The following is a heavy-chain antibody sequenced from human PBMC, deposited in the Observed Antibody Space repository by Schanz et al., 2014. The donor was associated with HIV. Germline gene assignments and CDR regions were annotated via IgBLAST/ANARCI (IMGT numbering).Heavy chain of an antibody. CDR3: ASTIYPYSSSSDYYYGMDV. Sequence: EVQLVESGGGLVQPGGSLRLSCAASGFTFSTYWMMWVRQAPGKGLEWVANIKQDGSEKYYVDAVKGRFTISRDNAKKSVYLQMNSLRVEDTAVYYCASTIYPYSSSSDYYYGMDVWGQGTTVSVSS. CDR2: IKQDGSEK. J-gene: IGHJ6*02. CDR1: GFTFSTYW. V-gene: IGHV3-7*01. D-gene: IGHD6-6*01.